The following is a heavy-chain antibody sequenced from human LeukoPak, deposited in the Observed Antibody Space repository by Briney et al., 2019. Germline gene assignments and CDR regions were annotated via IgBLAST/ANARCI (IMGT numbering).Heavy chain of an antibody. V-gene: IGHV3-20*04. CDR3: ARDPPTGYSSGWYFDY. CDR1: GFTFDDYG. J-gene: IGHJ4*02. Sequence: GGSLRLSCAASGFTFDDYGMSWVRQAPGKGLEWVSGINWNGGSTGYADSVRGRFTISRDNAKNSLYLQMNSLRAEDTALYYCARDPPTGYSSGWYFDYWGQGTLVTVSS. D-gene: IGHD6-19*01. CDR2: INWNGGST.